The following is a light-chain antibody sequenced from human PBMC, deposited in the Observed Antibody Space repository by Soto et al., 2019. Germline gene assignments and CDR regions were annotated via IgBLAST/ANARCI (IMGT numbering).Light chain of an antibody. Sequence: ELVLTQSPGTLSLSPGERASLSCRASQSVSSNYLAWYQQKPGQAPRLLIYDASNRATGIPARFSGSGSGTDFTLTISSLEPEDFAVYYCQQRSNWRITFGQGTRLEI. CDR2: DAS. CDR1: QSVSSNY. J-gene: IGKJ5*01. CDR3: QQRSNWRIT. V-gene: IGKV3-11*01.